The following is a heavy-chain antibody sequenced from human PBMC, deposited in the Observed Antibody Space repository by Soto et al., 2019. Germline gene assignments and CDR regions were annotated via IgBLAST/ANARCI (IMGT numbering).Heavy chain of an antibody. CDR1: GFMFSSYA. V-gene: IGHV3-23*01. CDR2: ISGSGDNT. J-gene: IGHJ5*02. CDR3: AKTFFSGSGSYRGWFDP. Sequence: GGSLRLSCAASGFMFSSYAMTWVRQAPGKGLEWVSVISGSGDNTYYADSVKGRFTISRDGSKDTLYLQMNILRADDTAVYYCAKTFFSGSGSYRGWFDPWGQGTQVTVSS. D-gene: IGHD3-10*01.